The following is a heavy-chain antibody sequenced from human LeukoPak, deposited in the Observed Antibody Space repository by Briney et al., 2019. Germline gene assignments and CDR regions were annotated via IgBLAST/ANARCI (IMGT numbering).Heavy chain of an antibody. CDR2: IYSGGST. CDR3: ARGRLYYDILTGYSNDAFDI. J-gene: IGHJ3*02. V-gene: IGHV3-53*01. CDR1: GFTVSNNY. Sequence: AGGSLRLSCAASGFTVSNNYMSWVRQAPGKGLEWVSVIYSGGSTYYADSVKGRFTISRDNSKNTLYLQMNSLRAEDTAVYYCARGRLYYDILTGYSNDAFDIWGQGTMVTVSP. D-gene: IGHD3-9*01.